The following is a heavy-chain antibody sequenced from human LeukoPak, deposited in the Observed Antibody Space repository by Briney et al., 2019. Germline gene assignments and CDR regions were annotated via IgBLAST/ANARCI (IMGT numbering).Heavy chain of an antibody. V-gene: IGHV3-21*01. Sequence: GGSLRLSCAASGFTFSSYSMNWVRQAPGKGLEWVSSISSSSYIYYADSVKGRFTISRDNAKSSLYLQMNSLRAEDTAVYYCARAFIGVGGWFDPWGQGTLVTVSS. CDR3: ARAFIGVGGWFDP. J-gene: IGHJ5*02. D-gene: IGHD2-2*01. CDR1: GFTFSSYS. CDR2: ISSSSYI.